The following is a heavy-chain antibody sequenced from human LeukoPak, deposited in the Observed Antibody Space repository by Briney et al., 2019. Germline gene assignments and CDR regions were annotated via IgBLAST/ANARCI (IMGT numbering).Heavy chain of an antibody. J-gene: IGHJ1*01. CDR1: GFTFSSRDW. CDR2: IKQDGSEK. CDR3: ATGYSSGWYFYCQH. Sequence: GGSLRLSCVASGFTFSSRDWMTWVRQAPGKGLEWVANIKQDGSEKNYVDSVKGRITISRDNAKKSLSLRMNSRGAEDTAVYYCATGYSSGWYFYCQHWGQGALVSVSS. V-gene: IGHV3-7*01. D-gene: IGHD6-19*01.